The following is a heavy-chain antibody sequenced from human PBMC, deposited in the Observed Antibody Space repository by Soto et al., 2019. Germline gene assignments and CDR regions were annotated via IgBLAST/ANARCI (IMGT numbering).Heavy chain of an antibody. J-gene: IGHJ4*02. CDR1: GGSITRRSSY. D-gene: IGHD3-10*01. CDR2: FYDGNT. Sequence: SETLSLTCIVSGGSITRRSSYWAWIRQPPGKGLEWVGTFYDGNTYHNPSLRSRITIAVDTSKNQFSLKLNSVAAADTAFYYCATTRGLAVGGSFDYWGQGMLVTVSS. CDR3: ATTRGLAVGGSFDY. V-gene: IGHV4-39*01.